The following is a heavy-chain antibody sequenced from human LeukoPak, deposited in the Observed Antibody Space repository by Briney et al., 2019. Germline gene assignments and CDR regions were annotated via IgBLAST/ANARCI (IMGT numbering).Heavy chain of an antibody. CDR3: AKEGSMVRGTLDY. J-gene: IGHJ4*02. CDR2: ISGSGGST. Sequence: GGSLRLSCAASGFSFSIYWMHWVRQAPGKGLEWVSAISGSGGSTYYADSVKGRFTISRDNSKNTLYLQMNSLRAEDTAVYYCAKEGSMVRGTLDYWGQGTLVTVSS. V-gene: IGHV3-23*01. CDR1: GFSFSIYW. D-gene: IGHD3-10*01.